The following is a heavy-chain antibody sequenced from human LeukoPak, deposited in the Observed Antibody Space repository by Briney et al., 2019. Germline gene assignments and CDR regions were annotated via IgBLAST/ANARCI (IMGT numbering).Heavy chain of an antibody. J-gene: IGHJ6*02. Sequence: GGSLRLSCAASEFTFTNSGMSWVRQAPGKGLEWVSAISGSGGSTYYADSVKGRFTISRDDSKNTLYLQMNSLRAEDTAVYYCAKDLPAYYYDSSPYYYYGMDVWGQGTTVTVSS. CDR1: EFTFTNSG. D-gene: IGHD3-22*01. CDR2: ISGSGGST. CDR3: AKDLPAYYYDSSPYYYYGMDV. V-gene: IGHV3-23*01.